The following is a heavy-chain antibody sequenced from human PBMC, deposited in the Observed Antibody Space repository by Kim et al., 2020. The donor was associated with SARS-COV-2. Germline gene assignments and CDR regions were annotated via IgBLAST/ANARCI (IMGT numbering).Heavy chain of an antibody. CDR3: ARERRATTVDAFDI. V-gene: IGHV4-39*07. Sequence: SETLSLTCTVSGGSISSSSYYWGWIRQPPGKGLEWSGSIYYSGSTYYNPSLKSRVTISVDTSKNQFSLKLSSVTAADTAVYYCARERRATTVDAFDIWGQGTMVTVSS. J-gene: IGHJ3*02. CDR1: GGSISSSSYY. CDR2: IYYSGST. D-gene: IGHD1-26*01.